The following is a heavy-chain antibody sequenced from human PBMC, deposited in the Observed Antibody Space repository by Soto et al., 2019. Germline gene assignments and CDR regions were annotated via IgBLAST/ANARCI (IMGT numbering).Heavy chain of an antibody. D-gene: IGHD4-4*01. J-gene: IGHJ6*02. Sequence: LRLSCAATGFTFISYAMSWVRQAPGKGLEWVSAISGSGGSTYYADSVKGRFTISRDNSKNTLYLQMNSLRAEDTAVYYCAKGGTVTYYYYGMDVWGQGTTVTVSS. CDR3: AKGGTVTYYYYGMDV. CDR1: GFTFISYA. CDR2: ISGSGGST. V-gene: IGHV3-23*01.